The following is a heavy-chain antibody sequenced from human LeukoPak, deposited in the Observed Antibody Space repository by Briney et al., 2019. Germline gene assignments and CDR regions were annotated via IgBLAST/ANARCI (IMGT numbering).Heavy chain of an antibody. V-gene: IGHV4-59*08. CDR1: DGSMGTYY. J-gene: IGHJ4*02. D-gene: IGHD2-2*01. CDR2: NYYSGST. Sequence: SETLSLTCSVSDGSMGTYYWGWIRQPPGKGLEWIGYNYYSGSTTYNPSLKSRVTVSVDTSKNQFSLKLTSMTAADTAVYYCARGRLGRQHASFFDSWGQGTLVTVSS. CDR3: ARGRLGRQHASFFDS.